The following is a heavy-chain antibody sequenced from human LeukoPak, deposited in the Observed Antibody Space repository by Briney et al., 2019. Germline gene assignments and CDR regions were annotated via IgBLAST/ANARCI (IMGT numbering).Heavy chain of an antibody. CDR1: GFTFSSYG. CDR2: ISYDGSNK. J-gene: IGHJ4*02. D-gene: IGHD6-6*01. V-gene: IGHV3-30*18. Sequence: TGGSLRLSCAASGFTFSSYGMHWVRQAPGKGLEWVAVISYDGSNKYYADSVKGRFTISRDNSKNTLYLQMNSLRAEDTAVYYCAKDGGYSSSPLDYWGQGTLVTVSS. CDR3: AKDGGYSSSPLDY.